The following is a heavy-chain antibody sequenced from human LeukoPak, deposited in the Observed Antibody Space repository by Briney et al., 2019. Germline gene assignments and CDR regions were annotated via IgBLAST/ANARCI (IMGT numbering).Heavy chain of an antibody. J-gene: IGHJ5*02. Sequence: GGSLRLSCAASGFTFSNYDMHWVRQATGKGLEWVSGIGTTGDTYYPASVKGRFTISRENAKNSLHLQMNSLRAGDTAVYYCARGDILTDYSFDPWGQGTLVIVSS. CDR1: GFTFSNYD. V-gene: IGHV3-13*04. CDR3: ARGDILTDYSFDP. CDR2: IGTTGDT. D-gene: IGHD3-9*01.